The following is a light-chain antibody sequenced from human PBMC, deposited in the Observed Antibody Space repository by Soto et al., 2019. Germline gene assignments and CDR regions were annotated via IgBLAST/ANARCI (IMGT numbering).Light chain of an antibody. CDR1: QSISSW. CDR3: QQYKSYWT. J-gene: IGKJ1*01. Sequence: DIQMTQSPSTLSASVGDRVTITCRASQSISSWLARYKQKPGKAPKRLIYKASSLESGVPSRFSGSGYGTEFTRTIISLQPDDVATYYCQQYKSYWTVRQGTKVEIK. CDR2: KAS. V-gene: IGKV1-5*03.